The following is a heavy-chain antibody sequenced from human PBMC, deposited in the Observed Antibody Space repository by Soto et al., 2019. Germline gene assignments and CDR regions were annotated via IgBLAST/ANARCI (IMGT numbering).Heavy chain of an antibody. CDR3: ARRSGFYYYYYGMDV. Sequence: SETLSLTCAVYGGSFSGYYWSWIRQPPGKGLEWIGEINHSGSTNYNPSLKSRVTISVDTSKNQLSLKLSSVTAADTAVYYCARRSGFYYYYYGMDVWGQGTTVTVS. CDR2: INHSGST. D-gene: IGHD3-22*01. V-gene: IGHV4-34*01. CDR1: GGSFSGYY. J-gene: IGHJ6*02.